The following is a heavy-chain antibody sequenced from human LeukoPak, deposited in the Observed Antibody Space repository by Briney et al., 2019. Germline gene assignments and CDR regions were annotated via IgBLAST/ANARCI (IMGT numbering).Heavy chain of an antibody. CDR2: ISHSGST. V-gene: IGHV4-4*02. Sequence: PSGTLSLTCAVSGGSISSRNWWTWVRQPPGKGLEWIGEISHSGSTNYNPSLKSRVTMSVDTSKNQFSLKLSSVTAADTAVYYCARVLSGYPGGNWFDPWGQGTLVTVSS. CDR3: ARVLSGYPGGNWFDP. CDR1: GGSISSRNW. D-gene: IGHD3-3*01. J-gene: IGHJ5*02.